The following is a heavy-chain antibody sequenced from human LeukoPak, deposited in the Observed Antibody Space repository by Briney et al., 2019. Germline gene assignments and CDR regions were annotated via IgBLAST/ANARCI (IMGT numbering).Heavy chain of an antibody. CDR3: ARDESPYYDFWSGCCHFDY. J-gene: IGHJ4*02. Sequence: ASVKVSCKASGYTFTSYGISWVRQAPGQGLEWMGWISAYNGNTNYAQKLQGRVTMTTDTSTSTAYMELRSLRSDDTAVYHCARDESPYYDFWSGCCHFDYWGQGTLVTVSS. V-gene: IGHV1-18*01. CDR1: GYTFTSYG. CDR2: ISAYNGNT. D-gene: IGHD3-3*01.